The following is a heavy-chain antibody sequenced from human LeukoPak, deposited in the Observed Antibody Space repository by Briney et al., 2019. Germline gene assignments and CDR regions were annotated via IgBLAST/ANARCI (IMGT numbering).Heavy chain of an antibody. D-gene: IGHD2-15*01. V-gene: IGHV3-23*01. CDR1: GFTFSSFA. Sequence: GGSLRLSCAASGFTFSSFAMSWVRQAPGKGLEWVSAISGSGGSTYYADSVKGRFTISRDNSKNTLYLQMNRLRAEDTAVYYCARLRAAGLYYCYYYMDVWGKGTTVTVSS. J-gene: IGHJ6*03. CDR2: ISGSGGST. CDR3: ARLRAAGLYYCYYYMDV.